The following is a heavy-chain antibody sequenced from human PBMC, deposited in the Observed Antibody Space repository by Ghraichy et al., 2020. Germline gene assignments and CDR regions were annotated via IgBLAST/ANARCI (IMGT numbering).Heavy chain of an antibody. V-gene: IGHV2-70*11. CDR3: ARTQYSSSDYYYYYGMDV. Sequence: SGPTLVKPTQTLTLTCTFSGFSLSTSGMCVSWIRQPPGKALEWLARIDWDDDKYYSTSLKTRLTISKDTSKNQVVLTMTNMDPVDTATYYCARTQYSSSDYYYYYGMDVWGQGTTVTVSS. CDR2: IDWDDDK. J-gene: IGHJ6*02. CDR1: GFSLSTSGMC. D-gene: IGHD6-6*01.